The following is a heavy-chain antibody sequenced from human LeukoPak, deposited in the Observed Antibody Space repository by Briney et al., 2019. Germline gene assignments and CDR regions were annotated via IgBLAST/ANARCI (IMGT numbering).Heavy chain of an antibody. CDR2: IIPIFGTA. J-gene: IGHJ6*03. CDR1: GGTFSSYA. D-gene: IGHD3-3*01. V-gene: IGHV1-69*05. Sequence: SVKVSCKASGGTFSSYAISWVRQAPGQGLEWMGRIIPIFGTANYAQKFQGRVTITTDESTSTAYMELSSPRSEDTAVYYCAREAYYDFWSGYSEGNFYYYYMDVWGKGTTVTVSS. CDR3: AREAYYDFWSGYSEGNFYYYYMDV.